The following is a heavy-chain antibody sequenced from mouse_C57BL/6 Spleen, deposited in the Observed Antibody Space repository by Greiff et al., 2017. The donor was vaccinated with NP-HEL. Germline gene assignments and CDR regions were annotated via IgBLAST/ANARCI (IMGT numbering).Heavy chain of an antibody. V-gene: IGHV1-55*01. CDR2: IYPGSGST. CDR3: ARSGYYGNPGAMDY. J-gene: IGHJ4*01. Sequence: QVQLKQPGAELVKPGASVKMSCKASGYTFTSYWITWVKQRPGQGLEWIGDIYPGSGSTNYNEKFKSKATLTVDTSSSTAYMQLSSLTSEDSAVYYCARSGYYGNPGAMDYWGQGTSVTVSS. D-gene: IGHD1-1*01. CDR1: GYTFTSYW.